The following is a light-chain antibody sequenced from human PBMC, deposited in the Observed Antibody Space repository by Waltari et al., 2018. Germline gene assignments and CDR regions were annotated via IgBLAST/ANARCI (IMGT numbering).Light chain of an antibody. J-gene: IGLJ2*01. V-gene: IGLV10-54*01. Sequence: QAGLTQPPSVSKGLSQTATLTCPGNSNNVCHQSAAWLQQHQGHPPKLLSYRDFNRPPGISERFSASRSGNTASLTISGLQPEDEADYYCSAWDSSVSAVVFGGGTKLTVL. CDR3: SAWDSSVSAVV. CDR1: SNNVCHQS. CDR2: RDF.